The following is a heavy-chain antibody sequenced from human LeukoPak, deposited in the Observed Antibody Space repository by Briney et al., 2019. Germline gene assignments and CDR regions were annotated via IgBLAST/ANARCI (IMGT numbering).Heavy chain of an antibody. CDR2: INPSGGST. D-gene: IGHD6-19*01. J-gene: IGHJ3*02. CDR1: GYTFISYY. Sequence: EASVKVSCKASGYTFISYYIYWVRQAPGQGLEWMGIINPSGGSTSYAQKFQGRVTMTRDTSTSTVYMELSSLRSEDTAVYYCARGIAVAGFYDAFDIWGQGTMVTVSS. V-gene: IGHV1-46*01. CDR3: ARGIAVAGFYDAFDI.